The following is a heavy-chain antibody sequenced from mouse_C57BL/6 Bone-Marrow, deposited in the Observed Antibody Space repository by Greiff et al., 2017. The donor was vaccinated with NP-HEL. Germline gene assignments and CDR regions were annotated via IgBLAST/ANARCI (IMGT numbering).Heavy chain of an antibody. J-gene: IGHJ4*01. CDR2: IHPNSGST. Sequence: QVQLQQPGAELVKPGASVKLSCKASGYTFTSYWMHWVKQRPGQGLEWIGMIHPNSGSTNYNEKFKSKATLTVDKSSSTAYMQLSSLTSEDAAVYYCASGGRYGSSWAMDYWGQGTSVTVSS. D-gene: IGHD1-1*01. V-gene: IGHV1-64*01. CDR1: GYTFTSYW. CDR3: ASGGRYGSSWAMDY.